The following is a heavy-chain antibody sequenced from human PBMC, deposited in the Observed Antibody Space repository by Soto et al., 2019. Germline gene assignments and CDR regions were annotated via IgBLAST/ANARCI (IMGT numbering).Heavy chain of an antibody. J-gene: IGHJ6*02. CDR1: GGSISSYY. CDR2: TYYSGST. CDR3: ARRYHYYYGMDV. V-gene: IGHV4-59*08. Sequence: SETLSLTCTVSGGSISSYYWSWIRQPPGKGLEWIGYTYYSGSTNYNPSLKSRVTISVDTSKNQFSLKLSSVTAADTAVYYCARRYHYYYGMDVWGQGTTVTVSS.